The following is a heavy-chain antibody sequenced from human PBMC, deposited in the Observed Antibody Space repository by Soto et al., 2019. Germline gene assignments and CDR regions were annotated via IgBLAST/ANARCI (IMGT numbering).Heavy chain of an antibody. Sequence: SETLSLTCAVSCDSITSIYHWAWIRQPPGRGLEWVASIYHSGTTYYNPSLKSRVTISVDTSKNQFSLKLSSVTAADTAVYYCARSYDSSGYYYLDAFDIWGQGTMVTVSS. J-gene: IGHJ3*02. D-gene: IGHD3-22*01. CDR1: CDSITSIYH. CDR2: IYHSGTT. V-gene: IGHV4-38-2*01. CDR3: ARSYDSSGYYYLDAFDI.